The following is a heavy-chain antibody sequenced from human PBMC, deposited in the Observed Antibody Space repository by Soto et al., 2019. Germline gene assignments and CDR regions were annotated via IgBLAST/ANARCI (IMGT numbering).Heavy chain of an antibody. CDR2: ISGSGGST. CDR3: ARGAAMVLFDY. V-gene: IGHV3-23*01. CDR1: GFTFSSYA. D-gene: IGHD5-18*01. J-gene: IGHJ4*02. Sequence: GWSLRLSCAASGFTFSSYAMCWVRQAPGKGLEWVSAISGSGGSTYYADSVKGRFTISRDNSTNTLNLQINGLRVEGTAVYYCARGAAMVLFDYWGQGTLVTVSS.